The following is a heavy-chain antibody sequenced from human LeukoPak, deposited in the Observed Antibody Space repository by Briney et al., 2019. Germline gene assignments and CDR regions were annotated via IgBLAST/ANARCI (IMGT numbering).Heavy chain of an antibody. CDR3: ARGPLNEEVDY. Sequence: SETLSLTCTVSGGSISSPTYSWAWIRQPPGKGLEWLGSVPHSGSAYYSPSLKSRVTMSGDTSKNQFSLRLSSVTAADTAVYYCARGPLNEEVDYWGQGTLVTVSS. CDR1: GGSISSPTYS. D-gene: IGHD1-1*01. V-gene: IGHV4-39*07. J-gene: IGHJ4*02. CDR2: VPHSGSA.